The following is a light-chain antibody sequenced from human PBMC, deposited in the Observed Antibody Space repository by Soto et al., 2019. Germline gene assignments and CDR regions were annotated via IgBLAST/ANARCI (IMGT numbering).Light chain of an antibody. Sequence: EIVMTQSPATLSVSPGGRATLSCRASQSISDTLAWYQQKPGQAPRLLIYGASKRETGFPARFSGSGAGTEFTLTISSLQSEDFAVDYCQQYNNWTWTFGQGTKVDIK. CDR3: QQYNNWTWT. J-gene: IGKJ1*01. CDR1: QSISDT. CDR2: GAS. V-gene: IGKV3-15*01.